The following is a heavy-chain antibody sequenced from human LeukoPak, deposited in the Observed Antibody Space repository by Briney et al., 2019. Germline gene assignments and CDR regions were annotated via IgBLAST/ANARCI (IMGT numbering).Heavy chain of an antibody. V-gene: IGHV4-30-4*08. J-gene: IGHJ4*02. CDR3: ARDNPTYYYDSSGYRH. CDR2: IYYSGST. CDR1: GGSISSGVYY. D-gene: IGHD3-22*01. Sequence: PSETLSLTCTVSGGSISSGVYYWSWIRQPPGKGLEWIGYIYYSGSTYYNPSLKSRVTISVDTSKNQFSLKLSSVTAADTAVYYCARDNPTYYYDSSGYRHWGQGTPVTVSS.